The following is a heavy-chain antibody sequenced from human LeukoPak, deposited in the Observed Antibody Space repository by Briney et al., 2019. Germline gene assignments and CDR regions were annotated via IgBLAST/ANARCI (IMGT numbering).Heavy chain of an antibody. V-gene: IGHV3-11*04. CDR3: ARAQGSGWHRFHWFDP. D-gene: IGHD6-19*01. Sequence: PGGSLRLSCAASGFTFSDYYMSWIRQAPGKGLEWVSYISSSGSTIYYADSVKGRFTISRDNAKNTLYLQMNSLRAADTAVYYCARAQGSGWHRFHWFDPWGQGTLVTVSS. J-gene: IGHJ5*02. CDR2: ISSSGSTI. CDR1: GFTFSDYY.